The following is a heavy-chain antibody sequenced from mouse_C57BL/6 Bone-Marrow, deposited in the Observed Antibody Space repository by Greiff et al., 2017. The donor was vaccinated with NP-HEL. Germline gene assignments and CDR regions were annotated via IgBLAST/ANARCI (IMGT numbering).Heavy chain of an antibody. CDR1: GYTFTDYY. CDR2: IGPGSGST. CDR3: ARSAYYGSSPAWFAY. D-gene: IGHD1-1*01. Sequence: QVHVKQSGAELVKPGASVKISCKASGYTFTDYYINWVKQRPGQGLEWIGKIGPGSGSTYYNEKFKGKATLTADKSSSTAYMQLSSLTSEDSAVYFCARSAYYGSSPAWFAYWGQGTLVTVSA. J-gene: IGHJ3*01. V-gene: IGHV1-77*01.